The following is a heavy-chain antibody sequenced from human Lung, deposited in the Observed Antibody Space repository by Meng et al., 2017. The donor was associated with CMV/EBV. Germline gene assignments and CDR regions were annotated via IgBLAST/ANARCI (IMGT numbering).Heavy chain of an antibody. CDR1: GNTFSSNG. V-gene: IGHV1-18*01. J-gene: IGHJ6*02. CDR3: AKSWSHSVSSGWGKTDYYYYGMDX. Sequence: ASXXVSXKAAGNTFSSNGINWLRRPPGQGLEWMGWISAYNGNTKYAQNLQGRVIMTTDTSSSTAYMDLRSLRSDDTAVYYCAKSWSHSVSSGWGKTDYYYYGMDXWGQXTKGTVSS. D-gene: IGHD6-6*01. CDR2: ISAYNGNT.